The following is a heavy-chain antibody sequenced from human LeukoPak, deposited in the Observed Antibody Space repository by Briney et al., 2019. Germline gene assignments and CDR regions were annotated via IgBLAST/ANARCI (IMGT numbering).Heavy chain of an antibody. D-gene: IGHD4-17*01. J-gene: IGHJ4*02. V-gene: IGHV3-23*01. Sequence: PGGSLRLSCAASGFTFNNYARNWVRQAPGKGLEWVSSICGGGETTYYADSAKGRFTISRDNSQNTLYLQMNSLRAEDTAVYYCARDYADYVGYFFFDYWGQGTLVTVSS. CDR3: ARDYADYVGYFFFDY. CDR2: ICGGGETT. CDR1: GFTFNNYA.